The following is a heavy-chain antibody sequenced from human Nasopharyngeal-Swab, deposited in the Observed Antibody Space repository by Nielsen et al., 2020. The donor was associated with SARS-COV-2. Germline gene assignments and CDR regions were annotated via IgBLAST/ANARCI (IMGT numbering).Heavy chain of an antibody. Sequence: WVRQAPGQGLQWMGIIYPGGGRTRYAQRVQGRVTMTRDSSTNTAYMELSSLRSEDTAVYYCARSIVGAHNWFDSWGQGTLVTVSS. V-gene: IGHV1-46*01. J-gene: IGHJ5*01. CDR2: IYPGGGRT. CDR3: ARSIVGAHNWFDS. D-gene: IGHD1-26*01.